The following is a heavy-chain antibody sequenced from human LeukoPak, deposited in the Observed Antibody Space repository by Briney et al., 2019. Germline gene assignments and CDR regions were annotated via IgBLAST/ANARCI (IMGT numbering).Heavy chain of an antibody. Sequence: LGRSLRLSCAASGFTFSSYAMHWVRQAPGKGLEWVAVISYDGSNKYYADSVKGRFTISRDNSKNTLYLQMNSLRAEDTAVYYCARDLGGTSHYYYYYGMDVWGQGTTVTVSS. V-gene: IGHV3-30-3*01. D-gene: IGHD2-15*01. CDR1: GFTFSSYA. J-gene: IGHJ6*02. CDR2: ISYDGSNK. CDR3: ARDLGGTSHYYYYYGMDV.